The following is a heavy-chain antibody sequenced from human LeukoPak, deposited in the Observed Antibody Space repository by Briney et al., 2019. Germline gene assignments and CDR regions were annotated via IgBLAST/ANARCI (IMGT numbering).Heavy chain of an antibody. Sequence: GGSLRLSCEASGFTFSSYWMHWVRQAPGKGLVWVSRINKDGIITSYADSVKGRFTISRDNAKNTLYLQMHSLRVEDTAVYYCARDQAPYTPETFDIWGQGTMVTVSS. CDR1: GFTFSSYW. D-gene: IGHD3-16*01. CDR3: ARDQAPYTPETFDI. CDR2: INKDGIIT. V-gene: IGHV3-74*01. J-gene: IGHJ3*02.